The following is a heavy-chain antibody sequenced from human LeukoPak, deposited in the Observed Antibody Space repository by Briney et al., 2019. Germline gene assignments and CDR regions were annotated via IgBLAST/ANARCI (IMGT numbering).Heavy chain of an antibody. V-gene: IGHV3-23*01. CDR1: GFTFRSHA. Sequence: GGSLRLSCAASGFTFRSHALSWVRQAPGKGREWVSSISGSGDSTYYADSVKGRFTISRDNSKDTLYLQMNSLRAEDTAVYYCAKDLRKRAIPDYYYYMDVWGKGTTVTVSS. CDR2: ISGSGDST. CDR3: AKDLRKRAIPDYYYYMDV. J-gene: IGHJ6*03. D-gene: IGHD2-2*02.